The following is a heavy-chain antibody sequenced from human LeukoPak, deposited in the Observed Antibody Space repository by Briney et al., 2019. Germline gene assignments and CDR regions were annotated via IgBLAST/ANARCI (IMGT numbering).Heavy chain of an antibody. J-gene: IGHJ4*02. Sequence: RGESLKISCKGSGYRFTSDWIGWVRQMPGKGLEWMGIIYPGDSDTRYSPSFQGQVTISADKSINTAYLQWSSLKASDTAMYYCARLLGPMIARGYFDYWGQGTLVTVSS. D-gene: IGHD3-22*01. V-gene: IGHV5-51*01. CDR2: IYPGDSDT. CDR3: ARLLGPMIARGYFDY. CDR1: GYRFTSDW.